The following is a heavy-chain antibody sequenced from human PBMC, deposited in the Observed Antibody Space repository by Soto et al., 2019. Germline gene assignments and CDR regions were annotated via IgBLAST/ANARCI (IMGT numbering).Heavy chain of an antibody. J-gene: IGHJ4*02. CDR2: IVVGSGNT. CDR3: AAVDRKSYEFDY. V-gene: IGHV1-58*01. CDR1: GFTFTSSA. D-gene: IGHD3-3*01. Sequence: SVKVSCKASGFTFTSSAVQWVRQARGQRLEWIGWIVVGSGNTNYAQKFQERVTITRDMSTSTAYMELSSLRSEDTAVYYCAAVDRKSYEFDYWGQGTLVTVSS.